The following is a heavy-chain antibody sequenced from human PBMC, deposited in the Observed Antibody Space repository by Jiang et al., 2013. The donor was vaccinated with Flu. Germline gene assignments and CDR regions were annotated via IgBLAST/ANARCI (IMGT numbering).Heavy chain of an antibody. CDR3: ARIRSDKATIFAFDI. CDR2: IDWDDDK. D-gene: IGHD5-24*01. V-gene: IGHV2-70*11. Sequence: TQTLTLTCTFSGFSLSTSGMCVSWIRQPPGKALEWLARIDWDDDKYYSTSLKTRLTISKDTSKNQVVLTMTNMDPVDTATYYCARIRSDKATIFAFDIWGQGTMVTVSS. J-gene: IGHJ3*02. CDR1: GFSLSTSGMC.